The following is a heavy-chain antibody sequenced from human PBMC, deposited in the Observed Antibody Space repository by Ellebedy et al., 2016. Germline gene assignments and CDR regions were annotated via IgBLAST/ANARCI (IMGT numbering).Heavy chain of an antibody. D-gene: IGHD3-10*01. CDR2: ISSFISNK. CDR1: GFTFSRYS. Sequence: GESLKISCAASGFTFSRYSMNWVRQAPGKGLEWVSSISSFISNKFYADSVKGRFTISRDNAKNSLSLRMDSLRGEDTAVYYCAREDVSGSGSFDYWGQGTLVTVSS. V-gene: IGHV3-21*01. J-gene: IGHJ4*02. CDR3: AREDVSGSGSFDY.